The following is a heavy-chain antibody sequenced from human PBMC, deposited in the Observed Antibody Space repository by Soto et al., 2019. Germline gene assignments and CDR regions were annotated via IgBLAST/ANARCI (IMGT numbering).Heavy chain of an antibody. D-gene: IGHD3-3*01. CDR2: IYYSGST. CDR1: GGSVSSGSYY. Sequence: PSETLSLTCTVSGGSVSSGSYYWSWIRQPPGKGLEWIGYIYYSGSTNYNPSLKSRVTISVDTSKNQFSLKLSSVTAADTAVYYCARDGTIFGVVIWGQGTLVTVSS. J-gene: IGHJ4*02. V-gene: IGHV4-61*01. CDR3: ARDGTIFGVVI.